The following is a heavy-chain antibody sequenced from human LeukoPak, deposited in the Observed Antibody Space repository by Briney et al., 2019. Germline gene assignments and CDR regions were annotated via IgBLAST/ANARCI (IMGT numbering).Heavy chain of an antibody. D-gene: IGHD6-13*01. J-gene: IGHJ4*02. V-gene: IGHV4-59*01. CDR2: IYYSGST. CDR3: ARDQGYSSSWYYFGY. CDR1: GGSISSYY. Sequence: SETLSLTCTVSGGSISSYYWSWIRQPPGKGLEWIGYIYYSGSTNYNPSLKSRVTISVDTSKNQFSLKLSSVTAADTAVYYCARDQGYSSSWYYFGYWGQGTLVTVSS.